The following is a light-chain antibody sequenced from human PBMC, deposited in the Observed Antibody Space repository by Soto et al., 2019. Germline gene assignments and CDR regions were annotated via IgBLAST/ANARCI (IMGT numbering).Light chain of an antibody. J-gene: IGKJ4*01. CDR2: GTS. Sequence: EVVLTQSPGTLSLSPGERDTLSCRASQTVSSNYLAWYQQKPGQAPRLVISGTSNRATGIPDRFSGSGSGTDFTLIIRRLEPEDFAVYYWQQYGNSLTFGGGTQVE. V-gene: IGKV3-20*01. CDR1: QTVSSNY. CDR3: QQYGNSLT.